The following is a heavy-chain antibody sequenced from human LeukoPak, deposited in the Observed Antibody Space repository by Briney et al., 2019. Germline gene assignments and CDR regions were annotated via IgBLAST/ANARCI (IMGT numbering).Heavy chain of an antibody. CDR1: GFTFSSYA. V-gene: IGHV3-23*01. J-gene: IGHJ4*02. CDR3: AKSLNYYGSGVGIYYFDY. CDR2: ISGSGGST. D-gene: IGHD3-10*01. Sequence: PGGSLRLSCAASGFTFSSYAMSWVRQAPGKGLEWVSAISGSGGSTYYADSVKGRFTISRDNSKNTLYLQMNSLRAEDTAVYYCAKSLNYYGSGVGIYYFDYWGQGTLVTVSS.